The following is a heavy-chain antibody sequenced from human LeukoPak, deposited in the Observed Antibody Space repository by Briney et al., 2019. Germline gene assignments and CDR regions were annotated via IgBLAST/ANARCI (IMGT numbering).Heavy chain of an antibody. Sequence: GGSLRLSCAASGFTFSSYGMHWVRQAPGKGLEWVAFIRYDGSNKYYADSVKGRFTISRDNSKNTLYLQMNSLRAEDTAVYYCASRPSGDYPYFDYWGQGTLVAVSS. CDR1: GFTFSSYG. V-gene: IGHV3-30*02. CDR3: ASRPSGDYPYFDY. CDR2: IRYDGSNK. D-gene: IGHD2-21*02. J-gene: IGHJ4*02.